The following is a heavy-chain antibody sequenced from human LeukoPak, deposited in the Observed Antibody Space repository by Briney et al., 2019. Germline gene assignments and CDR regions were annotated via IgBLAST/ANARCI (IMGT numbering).Heavy chain of an antibody. J-gene: IGHJ4*02. CDR2: FDPEDGET. CDR1: GYTLTELS. Sequence: ASVKVSCKVSGYTLTELSMHWVRQAPGKGLEWMGGFDPEDGETIYAQKFQGRVTMTEDTSTDTAYMELSSLRSEDTAVYYCARGPYDSSGYYYDLGYWGQGTLVTVSS. CDR3: ARGPYDSSGYYYDLGY. D-gene: IGHD3-22*01. V-gene: IGHV1-24*01.